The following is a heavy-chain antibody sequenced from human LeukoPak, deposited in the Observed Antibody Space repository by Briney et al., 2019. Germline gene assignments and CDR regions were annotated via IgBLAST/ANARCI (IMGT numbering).Heavy chain of an antibody. D-gene: IGHD3-16*01. CDR1: GFTFDDYA. V-gene: IGHV3-9*03. CDR2: ISWNSGAI. J-gene: IGHJ4*02. CDR3: AKEGGGGKFYFDY. Sequence: GGSLRLSCAASGFTFDDYAMHWVRQTPGKGLEWVSGISWNSGAIGYADSVKGRFTLSRDNAKNSLYLQMNSLRPEDMALYYCAKEGGGGKFYFDYWGQGTLVTVSS.